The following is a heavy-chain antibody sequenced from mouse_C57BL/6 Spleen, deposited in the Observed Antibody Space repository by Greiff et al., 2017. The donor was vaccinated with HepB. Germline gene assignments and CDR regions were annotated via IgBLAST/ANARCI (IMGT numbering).Heavy chain of an antibody. CDR2: INPYNGGT. Sequence: VQLKESGPVLVKPGASVKMSCKASGYTFTDYYMNWVKQSHGKSLEWIGVINPYNGGTSYNQKFKGKATLTVDKSSSTAYMELNSLTSEDSAVYYCARMGEIYEGLGWYFDVWGTGTTVTVSS. D-gene: IGHD2-3*01. J-gene: IGHJ1*03. CDR1: GYTFTDYY. V-gene: IGHV1-19*01. CDR3: ARMGEIYEGLGWYFDV.